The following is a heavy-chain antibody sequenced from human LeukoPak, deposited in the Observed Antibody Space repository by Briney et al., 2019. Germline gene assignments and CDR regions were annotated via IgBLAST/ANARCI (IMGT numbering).Heavy chain of an antibody. CDR1: GFIFSSFS. V-gene: IGHV3-21*01. CDR2: ISSSGDYV. D-gene: IGHD4-17*01. CDR3: ARTPYGDHHYYFYMDV. Sequence: GGSLRLSCAASGFIFSSFSMNWVRQAPGKGLEWVSSISSSGDYVSYGDSVRGRFTISRDNAEKSMILQLNSLRVEDTAVYYCARTPYGDHHYYFYMDVWGKGTTVTVSS. J-gene: IGHJ6*03.